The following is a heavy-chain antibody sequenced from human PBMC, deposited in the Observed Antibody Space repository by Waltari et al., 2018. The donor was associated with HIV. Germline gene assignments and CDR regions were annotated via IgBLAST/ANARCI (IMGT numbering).Heavy chain of an antibody. CDR3: ARDAGRDAFDI. CDR1: GFTVSSNY. D-gene: IGHD6-13*01. CDR2: IYSGGST. J-gene: IGHJ3*02. V-gene: IGHV3-53*01. Sequence: EVQLVESGGGLIQPGGSLRLSCAASGFTVSSNYMSWCRQAPGKGLGWGGVIYSGGSTDDADAVEGRFTSSRDNSKNTLYRQMNSLRAEDTAVYYCARDAGRDAFDIWGQGTMVTVSS.